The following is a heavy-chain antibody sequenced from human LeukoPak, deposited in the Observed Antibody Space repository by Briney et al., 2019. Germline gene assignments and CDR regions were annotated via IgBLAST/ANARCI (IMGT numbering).Heavy chain of an antibody. CDR1: GFTFSSYS. CDR3: ARVGLLWFGELSSYGMDV. Sequence: GGTLRLSCAASGFTFSSYSMNWVRQAPGKGLEWVSSISSSSSYIYYADSVKGRFTISRDNAKNSLYLQMNSLRAEDTAVYYCARVGLLWFGELSSYGMDVWGQGTTATVSS. CDR2: ISSSSSYI. V-gene: IGHV3-21*01. D-gene: IGHD3-10*01. J-gene: IGHJ6*02.